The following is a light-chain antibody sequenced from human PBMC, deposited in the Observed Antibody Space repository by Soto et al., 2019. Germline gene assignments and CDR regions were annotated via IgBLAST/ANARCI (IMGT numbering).Light chain of an antibody. CDR2: GAS. CDR3: QQYGSSPAWT. CDR1: QSFISSY. J-gene: IGKJ1*01. Sequence: EIVLTQSPGTLSLSPGERATLSCRASQSFISSYLAWYQQKPGQAPRLLIYGASSRATGIPDRFSGSGSGTDFTLTISRLEPEDFAVYYCQQYGSSPAWTFGQGTKVDIK. V-gene: IGKV3-20*01.